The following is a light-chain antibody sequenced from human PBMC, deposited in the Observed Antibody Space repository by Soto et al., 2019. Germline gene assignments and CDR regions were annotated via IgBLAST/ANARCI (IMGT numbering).Light chain of an antibody. V-gene: IGLV2-14*03. CDR3: CSYGTTSSLV. CDR2: DVS. J-gene: IGLJ2*01. Sequence: QSALTQPASVSGSPGQSITISCTGTSSDVGGYNYVSWYQQLPGKAPKLMIYDVSNRPSGVSDRFSAPKSGNTASLTISGLQAEDEADYYCCSYGTTSSLVFGGGTKLTVL. CDR1: SSDVGGYNY.